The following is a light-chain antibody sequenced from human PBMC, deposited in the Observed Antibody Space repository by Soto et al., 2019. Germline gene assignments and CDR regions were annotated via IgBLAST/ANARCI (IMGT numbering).Light chain of an antibody. J-gene: IGLJ1*01. CDR2: DVT. CDR3: SSYAGNNIRV. Sequence: QFGLPQHPSASASPRQSVILSCTACNSDIGSYNYVSWYQQHPGKPPNLIIYDVTERPSGVPDRFSGSKSGNTASLTVSGLQADDEADYYCSSYAGNNIRVFGTGTK. CDR1: NSDIGSYNY. V-gene: IGLV2-8*01.